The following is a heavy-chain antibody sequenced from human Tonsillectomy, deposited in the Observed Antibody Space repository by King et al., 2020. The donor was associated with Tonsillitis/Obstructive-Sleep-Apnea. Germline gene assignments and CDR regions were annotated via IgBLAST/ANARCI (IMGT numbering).Heavy chain of an antibody. CDR3: AREALDAFDI. CDR2: IYYSGST. Sequence: QLQESGPGLVKPSETLSLTCTVSGGSISSYYWSWIRQPPGKGLEWVGYIYYSGSTKYNPSLMSRVTISVATSKNQFSLKLSSVTAADTAVYYCAREALDAFDIWGQGTMVTVSS. V-gene: IGHV4-59*01. CDR1: GGSISSYY. J-gene: IGHJ3*02.